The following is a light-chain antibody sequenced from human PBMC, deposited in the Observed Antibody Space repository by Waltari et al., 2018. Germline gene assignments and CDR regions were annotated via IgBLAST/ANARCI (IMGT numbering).Light chain of an antibody. CDR2: DVS. V-gene: IGLV2-11*01. Sequence: QSALTQPRSVSGSPGQSVPISCSGTSNDVGGYTYVSWYQQHPGKAPKLIIYDVSKRPSGVPDRFSGSKSGNTASLTISGLQSEDEADYFCCSYAGSSSLVFGGGSSLTVL. CDR1: SNDVGGYTY. CDR3: CSYAGSSSLV. J-gene: IGLJ3*02.